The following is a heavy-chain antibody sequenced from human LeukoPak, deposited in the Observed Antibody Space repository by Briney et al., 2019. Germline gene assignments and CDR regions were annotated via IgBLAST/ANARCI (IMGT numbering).Heavy chain of an antibody. J-gene: IGHJ4*02. D-gene: IGHD2-8*01. CDR2: INPSGGST. CDR1: GYTFTSYY. V-gene: IGHV1-46*01. Sequence: ASVKVSCKASGYTFTSYYMHWVRRAPGQGLEWMGIINPSGGSTSYAQKFQGRVTMTRDTSTSTVYMELSSLRSEDTAVYYCARFPVFYGVGGGFDYWGQGTLVTVSS. CDR3: ARFPVFYGVGGGFDY.